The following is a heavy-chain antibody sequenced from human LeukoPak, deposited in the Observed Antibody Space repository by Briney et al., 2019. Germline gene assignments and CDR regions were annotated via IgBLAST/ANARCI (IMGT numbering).Heavy chain of an antibody. CDR1: GDSISSSY. CDR2: IYYSGST. Sequence: PSEPLSLTCTVSGDSISSSYWNWIRQPPGKGLEWIGYIYYSGSTNYNPSLKSRVTISVDTSKNQFSLRLTSMTAADTAVYYCARRAGSCTFDYWGQGTLVTVSS. D-gene: IGHD2-15*01. CDR3: ARRAGSCTFDY. J-gene: IGHJ4*02. V-gene: IGHV4-59*08.